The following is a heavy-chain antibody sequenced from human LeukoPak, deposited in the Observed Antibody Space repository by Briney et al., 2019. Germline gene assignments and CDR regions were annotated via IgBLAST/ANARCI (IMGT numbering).Heavy chain of an antibody. J-gene: IGHJ4*02. V-gene: IGHV3-7*01. Sequence: PGGSLRLSCAASGFTFSSYWMSWVRQAPGKGLEWVANIKQDGSEKYYVDSVKGRFTISRDNAKNSLYLQMNSLRAEDTAVYYCARVPADLDWLLGVGRNDYWGQGTLVTVSS. CDR2: IKQDGSEK. D-gene: IGHD3/OR15-3a*01. CDR3: ARVPADLDWLLGVGRNDY. CDR1: GFTFSSYW.